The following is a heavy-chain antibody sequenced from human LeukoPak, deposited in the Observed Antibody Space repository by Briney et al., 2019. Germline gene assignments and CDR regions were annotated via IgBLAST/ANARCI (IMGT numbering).Heavy chain of an antibody. CDR2: IYYSGST. CDR3: ARHYLSSSWPFDY. Sequence: SETLSLTCTVSGGSISSSRYSWGWIRQPPGKGLEWIGSIYYSGSTYYNPSLKSRVTISVDTSKNQFSLKLSSVTAADTAVYYCARHYLSSSWPFDYWGQGTLVTVSS. D-gene: IGHD6-13*01. V-gene: IGHV4-39*01. CDR1: GGSISSSRYS. J-gene: IGHJ4*02.